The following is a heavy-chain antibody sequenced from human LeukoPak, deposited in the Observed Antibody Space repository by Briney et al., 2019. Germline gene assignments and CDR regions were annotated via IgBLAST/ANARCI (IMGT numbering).Heavy chain of an antibody. CDR3: ARGRYSYDAFDI. J-gene: IGHJ3*02. Sequence: SETLSLTCTVSGGSISSSSYYWGWIRQPPGKGLEWIGSIYYSGSTYYNPSLKSRVTISVGTSKNQFSLKLSSVTAADTAVYYCARGRYSYDAFDIWGQGTMVTVSS. D-gene: IGHD5-18*01. CDR2: IYYSGST. CDR1: GGSISSSSYY. V-gene: IGHV4-39*07.